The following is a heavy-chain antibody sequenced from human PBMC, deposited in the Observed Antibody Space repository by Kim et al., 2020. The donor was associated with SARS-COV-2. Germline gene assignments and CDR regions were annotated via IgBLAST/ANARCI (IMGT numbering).Heavy chain of an antibody. CDR3: ARPGEWLYDFDY. CDR1: GGSISSSSYY. Sequence: SETLSLTCTVSGGSISSSSYYWGWIRQPPGKGLEWIGSIYYSGSTYYNPSLKSRVTISVDTSKNQFSLKLSSVTAADTAVYYCARPGEWLYDFDYWGQGTLVTVSS. V-gene: IGHV4-39*07. CDR2: IYYSGST. D-gene: IGHD3-3*01. J-gene: IGHJ4*02.